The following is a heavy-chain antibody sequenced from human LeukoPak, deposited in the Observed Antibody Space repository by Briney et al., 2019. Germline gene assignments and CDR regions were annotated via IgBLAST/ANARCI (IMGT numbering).Heavy chain of an antibody. CDR2: INEDGTGT. J-gene: IGHJ4*02. D-gene: IGHD5/OR15-5a*01. CDR3: SPIFYAPDY. V-gene: IGHV3-74*01. CDR1: GFAFSSSW. Sequence: GGSLRLSCAASGFAFSSSWMHWVRQAPGRGLVWVSRINEDGTGTSYADSVKGRFTISRDNAKNTLYLQMNSLRVEDTAVYYCSPIFYAPDYWGQGTQVTVSS.